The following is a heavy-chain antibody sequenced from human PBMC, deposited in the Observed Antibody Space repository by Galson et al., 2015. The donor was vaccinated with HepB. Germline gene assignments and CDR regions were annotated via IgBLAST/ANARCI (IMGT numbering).Heavy chain of an antibody. D-gene: IGHD2-2*01. V-gene: IGHV1-2*02. CDR2: INPNSGGT. CDR3: ARLGVQVLVGGDWFDP. CDR1: GYSFTGYY. J-gene: IGHJ5*02. Sequence: SVKVSCKASGYSFTGYYMHWVRQAPGQGLEWMGWINPNSGGTNYAQKFQGRVTMTRDTSISTSYMELNRLRSDDTAVYYCARLGVQVLVGGDWFDPWGQGTLVTVSS.